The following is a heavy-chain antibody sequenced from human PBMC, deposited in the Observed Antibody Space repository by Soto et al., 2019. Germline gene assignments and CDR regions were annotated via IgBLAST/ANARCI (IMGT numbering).Heavy chain of an antibody. CDR3: ARGRPYYDSSGPFDY. V-gene: IGHV4-31*03. Sequence: SETLSLTCTVSGGSISSGGYYWSWIRQHPGKGLEWIGYIYYSGSTYYNPSLKSRVTISVDTSKNQFSLKLSSVTAADTAVYYCARGRPYYDSSGPFDYWGQGTLVTVSS. CDR2: IYYSGST. CDR1: GGSISSGGYY. D-gene: IGHD3-22*01. J-gene: IGHJ4*02.